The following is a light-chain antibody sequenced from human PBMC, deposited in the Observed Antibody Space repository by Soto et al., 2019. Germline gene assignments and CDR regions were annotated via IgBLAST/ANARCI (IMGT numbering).Light chain of an antibody. Sequence: QPVLTQSPSASASLGASVKLTCTLSSGHSIFAIAWHQQQPEKGPRYLMKVNGDGSHNKGDGIPDRFSGSSSGAERYLTISSLQSEDVADYYCQTWATGIRVFGGGTKLTVL. CDR1: SGHSIFA. J-gene: IGLJ3*02. V-gene: IGLV4-69*01. CDR3: QTWATGIRV. CDR2: VNGDGSH.